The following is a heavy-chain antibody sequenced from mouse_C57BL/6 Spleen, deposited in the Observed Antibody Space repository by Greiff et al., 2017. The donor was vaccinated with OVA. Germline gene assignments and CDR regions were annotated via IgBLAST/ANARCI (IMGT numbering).Heavy chain of an antibody. CDR2: IDPSDSYT. V-gene: IGHV1-59*01. D-gene: IGHD1-1*01. Sequence: QVQLQQPGAELVRPGTSVKLSCKASGYTFTSYWMHWVKQRPGQGLEWIGVIDPSDSYTNYNQKFKGKATLTVDKSSSAAYMQLSSLTSEDSAVYYCARPFYGSSYAMDYWGQGTSVTVSS. CDR1: GYTFTSYW. J-gene: IGHJ4*01. CDR3: ARPFYGSSYAMDY.